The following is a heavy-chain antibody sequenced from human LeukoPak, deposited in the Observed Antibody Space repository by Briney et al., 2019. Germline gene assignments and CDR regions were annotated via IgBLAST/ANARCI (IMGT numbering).Heavy chain of an antibody. J-gene: IGHJ4*02. D-gene: IGHD2-21*02. CDR2: ISGSGGST. Sequence: GGSLRLSCAASGFTFSSYAMSWVRQAPGKGLEWVSAISGSGGSTYYADSVKGRFTISRDNSKNTLYLQMNSLRAEDTAVYYCAKDRTTYCGGDCYMALDFDYWGQGTLVTVSS. CDR3: AKDRTTYCGGDCYMALDFDY. V-gene: IGHV3-23*01. CDR1: GFTFSSYA.